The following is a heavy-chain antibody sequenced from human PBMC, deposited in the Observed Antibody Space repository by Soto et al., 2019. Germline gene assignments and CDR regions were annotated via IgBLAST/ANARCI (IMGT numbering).Heavy chain of an antibody. V-gene: IGHV3-30*18. CDR3: AKDACSSWLCYNWFDP. D-gene: IGHD6-13*01. CDR1: GFTFSSYG. CDR2: ISYDGSNK. Sequence: GGSLRLSCAASGFTFSSYGMHWVRQAPGKGLEWVAVISYDGSNKYYADSVKGRFTISRDNSKNTLYLQMNSLRAEDTAVYYCAKDACSSWLCYNWFDPWGQGTLVTVSS. J-gene: IGHJ5*02.